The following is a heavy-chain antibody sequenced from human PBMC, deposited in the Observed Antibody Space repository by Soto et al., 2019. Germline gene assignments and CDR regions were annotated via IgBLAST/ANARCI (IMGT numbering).Heavy chain of an antibody. Sequence: SETLSLTCTVSGGSISNTNYYWGWIRQPPGKGLEWIGSIYYSGSTFYNPSLKSRVTISVDTSKNHFSLKLTSVTAPDTAVYYCASSGGDYAGPFDYWGQGTLVTAPQ. CDR1: GGSISNTNYY. V-gene: IGHV4-39*02. D-gene: IGHD4-17*01. CDR3: ASSGGDYAGPFDY. J-gene: IGHJ4*02. CDR2: IYYSGST.